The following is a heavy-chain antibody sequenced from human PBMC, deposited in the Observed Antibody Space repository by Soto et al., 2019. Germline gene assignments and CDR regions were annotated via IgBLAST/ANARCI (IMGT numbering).Heavy chain of an antibody. CDR1: GFSLSSIGLG. D-gene: IGHD5-12*01. J-gene: IGHJ4*02. V-gene: IGHV2-5*02. Sequence: QITVKESGLTLVKPTEPLTLTCTFSGFSLSSIGLGVGWIRQPPGKALEWLALIYWDDDKRYSPSLSSRLTITMDPSKNTVDLTMTNLDPVDTAAYYCARLTRGVYDLDRLWEKFDYWGQGTLVTVSS. CDR2: IYWDDDK. CDR3: ARLTRGVYDLDRLWEKFDY.